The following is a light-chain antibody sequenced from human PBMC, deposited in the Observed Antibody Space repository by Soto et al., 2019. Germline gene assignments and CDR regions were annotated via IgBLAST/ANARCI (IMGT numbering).Light chain of an antibody. CDR3: QQYGSSRT. CDR2: DAS. Sequence: EIVLTQSPATLSLSPGERATLSCRASQSVSTYLAWYQQKPGQPPRLLIYDASKRATGIPDRFSGSGSGTYFTLTISRLEPEYVAVYYWQQYGSSRTFGQGTRVEIK. V-gene: IGKV3-20*01. CDR1: QSVSTY. J-gene: IGKJ1*01.